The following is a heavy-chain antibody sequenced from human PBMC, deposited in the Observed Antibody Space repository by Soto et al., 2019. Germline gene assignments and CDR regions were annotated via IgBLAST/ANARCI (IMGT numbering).Heavy chain of an antibody. CDR1: GGSIRVQSYY. CDR3: TRRYNWNDYYFDP. J-gene: IGHJ5*02. D-gene: IGHD1-20*01. Sequence: PSETLSLTCTVSGGSIRVQSYYWTWLRQTPGKGLEWVGSSYYSGTSYFNPALKGRVTISVDTSTNQFSLRRTSVTAADTAVYYCTRRYNWNDYYFDPWGQGTLVTVSS. V-gene: IGHV4-39*01. CDR2: SYYSGTS.